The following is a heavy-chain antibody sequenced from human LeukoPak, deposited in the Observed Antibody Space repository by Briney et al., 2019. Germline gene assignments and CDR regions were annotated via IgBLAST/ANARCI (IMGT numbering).Heavy chain of an antibody. V-gene: IGHV1-2*02. J-gene: IGHJ4*02. CDR2: INPNSGGT. CDR3: ARGKSYYDSSGYYYSKEKAGFDY. CDR1: GYTFTGYY. D-gene: IGHD3-22*01. Sequence: ASVKVSCKASGYTFTGYYMHWVRRAPGQGLEWMGWINPNSGGTNYAQKFQGRVTMTRDTSISTAYMELSRLRSDETAVYYCARGKSYYDSSGYYYSKEKAGFDYWGQGTLVTVSS.